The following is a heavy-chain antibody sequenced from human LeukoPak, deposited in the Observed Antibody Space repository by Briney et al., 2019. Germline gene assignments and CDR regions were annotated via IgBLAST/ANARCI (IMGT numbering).Heavy chain of an antibody. CDR3: ARYINVGNLGNYFDY. V-gene: IGHV5-51*01. CDR2: LYPGDSDT. D-gene: IGHD1-7*01. CDR1: GYSFTDYW. Sequence: GESLKISCEGSGYSFTDYWIGWVRQTPGKGLEWMGILYPGDSDTRYSPSFQGQVTISADKSISTAYLQWSSLKASDTAMYYCARYINVGNLGNYFDYWGQGALVTVSS. J-gene: IGHJ4*02.